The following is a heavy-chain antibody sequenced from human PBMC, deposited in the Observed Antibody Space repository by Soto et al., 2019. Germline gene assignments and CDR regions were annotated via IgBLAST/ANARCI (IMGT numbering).Heavy chain of an antibody. CDR2: ISGGGDAT. Sequence: EVQVLESGGGLVQPGGSLRLSCAASGFTFGRYAMNWVRQAPGKGLEWVSAISGGGDATYYADSVKGRLTISRDNSKNTVTLQMDSLRAEDTAIYFCAKKGQWHANWYFDFWGRGTLVTVS. J-gene: IGHJ2*01. CDR3: AKKGQWHANWYFDF. V-gene: IGHV3-23*01. D-gene: IGHD6-19*01. CDR1: GFTFGRYA.